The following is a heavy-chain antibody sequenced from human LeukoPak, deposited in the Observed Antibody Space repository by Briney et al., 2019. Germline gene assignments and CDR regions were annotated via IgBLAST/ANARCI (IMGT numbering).Heavy chain of an antibody. J-gene: IGHJ4*02. CDR3: ARGHDFYCSGDSCYRSFDY. CDR1: GGSISSYF. V-gene: IGHV4-59*01. CDR2: IYNSGNT. Sequence: SETLSLTCTVSGGSISSYFRSWIRQPPGKGLEWIGYIYNSGNTNYNPSLKSRVTISVDTSKNQFSLKLSSVTAADTALYYCARGHDFYCSGDSCYRSFDYWGQGTLVTVSS. D-gene: IGHD2-15*01.